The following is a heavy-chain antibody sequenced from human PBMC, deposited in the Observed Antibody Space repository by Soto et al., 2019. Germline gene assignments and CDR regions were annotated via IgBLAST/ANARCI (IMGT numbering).Heavy chain of an antibody. Sequence: EVQLLESGGGLVQPGGSLRLSCAASGFTFSSYAMSWVRQAPGKGLEWVSAISGSGGSTYYADSVKGRFTISRDNSKNTLYLQMNSLRAEDTAVYYCAKATPNLYSGSYLRLLFDYWGQGTLVTVSS. V-gene: IGHV3-23*01. D-gene: IGHD1-26*01. CDR3: AKATPNLYSGSYLRLLFDY. CDR2: ISGSGGST. J-gene: IGHJ4*02. CDR1: GFTFSSYA.